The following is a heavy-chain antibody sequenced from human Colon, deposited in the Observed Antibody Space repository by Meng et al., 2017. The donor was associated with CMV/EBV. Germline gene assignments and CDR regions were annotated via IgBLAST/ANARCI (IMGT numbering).Heavy chain of an antibody. V-gene: IGHV3-53*01. D-gene: IGHD5-24*01. CDR2: IYSGGST. Sequence: VQWVESGGGLIQPGGSLRLSCTASGFTVSSHYMSWVRQAPGKGLEWVSVIYSGGSTYYADSVKGRFTISGDNAENTLYLQMDSLRVDDTAVYYCAAQRRAGFDSWGQGTLVTVSS. CDR1: GFTVSSHY. CDR3: AAQRRAGFDS. J-gene: IGHJ5*01.